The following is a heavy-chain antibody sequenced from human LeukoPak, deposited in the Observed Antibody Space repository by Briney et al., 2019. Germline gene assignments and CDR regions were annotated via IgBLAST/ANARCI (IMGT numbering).Heavy chain of an antibody. D-gene: IGHD1-26*01. J-gene: IGHJ4*02. CDR2: IMKDGSEK. CDR1: GDTLSGYW. V-gene: IGHV3-7*03. Sequence: GGSLRLSCVVSGDTLSGYWMTWVRQAPGKGLEWVANIMKDGSEKYYVDSVKGRFTISRDNAKNSLYLQMNSLRAEGTAVYYCARGLGVGGYGPGYWGQGTLVTVSS. CDR3: ARGLGVGGYGPGY.